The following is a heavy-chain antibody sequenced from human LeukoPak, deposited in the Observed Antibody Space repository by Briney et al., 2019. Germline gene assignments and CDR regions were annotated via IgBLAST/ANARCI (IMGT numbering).Heavy chain of an antibody. J-gene: IGHJ5*02. Sequence: SETLSLTCTVSGGSISSGGYYWSWIRQHPGKGLEWIGYIYYSGSTCYNPSLKSRVTISVDTSKNQFSLKLSSVTAADTAVYYCARDTVDQNWFDPWGQGTLVTVSS. CDR3: ARDTVDQNWFDP. CDR1: GGSISSGGYY. CDR2: IYYSGST. D-gene: IGHD4-23*01. V-gene: IGHV4-31*03.